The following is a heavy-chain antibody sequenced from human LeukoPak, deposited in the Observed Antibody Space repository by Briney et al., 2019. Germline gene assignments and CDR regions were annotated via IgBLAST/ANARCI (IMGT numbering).Heavy chain of an antibody. CDR2: IRSKAYRGTT. CDR3: ARGPIQLWIHNAMDV. D-gene: IGHD5-18*01. CDR1: GFTFGDHA. J-gene: IGHJ6*02. V-gene: IGHV3-49*04. Sequence: HPGRSLRLSCTGSGFTFGDHAMSWVRQAPGKGLEWVGFIRSKAYRGTTEYAASVKGRFTISRDDSASIAYLQMNSLRTEDTAAYYRARGPIQLWIHNAMDVWGQGTTVTVSS.